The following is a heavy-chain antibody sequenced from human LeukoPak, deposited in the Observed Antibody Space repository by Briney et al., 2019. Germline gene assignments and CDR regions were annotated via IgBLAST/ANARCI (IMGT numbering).Heavy chain of an antibody. Sequence: GGSLRLSCAASGFSFNNAWMSWVRQAPGEVLECVGRVKSKANGGTIEYAAPVKGRFTISRDDSKNTLYLQMDSLETEDTAVYYCTPWGPYSEPAKYYFDYWGQGALVTVSS. CDR1: GFSFNNAW. CDR2: VKSKANGGTI. CDR3: TPWGPYSEPAKYYFDY. J-gene: IGHJ4*02. V-gene: IGHV3-15*01. D-gene: IGHD7-27*01.